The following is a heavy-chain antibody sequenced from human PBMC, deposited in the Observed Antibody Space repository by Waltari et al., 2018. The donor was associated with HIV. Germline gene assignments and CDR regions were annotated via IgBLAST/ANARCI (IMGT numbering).Heavy chain of an antibody. CDR1: RVPFGTCT. D-gene: IGHD2-2*01. J-gene: IGHJ6*02. Sequence: EVQLVESGGGMVKPGGSLRLSCATSRVPFGTCTVIWVRQAPGKGLDWLPACSSASDSEFYADSVKGRFAISRDNANDFLYLQMISLRDEDTSVYYCGFVPAATHGVDVWGQGTTVTVSS. CDR2: CSSASDSE. V-gene: IGHV3-21*01. CDR3: GFVPAATHGVDV.